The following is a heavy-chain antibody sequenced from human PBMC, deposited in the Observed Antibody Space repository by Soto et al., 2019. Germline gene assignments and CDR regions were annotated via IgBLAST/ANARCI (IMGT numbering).Heavy chain of an antibody. CDR1: GGTFSSYA. CDR2: IIPIFGTA. V-gene: IGHV1-69*13. D-gene: IGHD3-10*01. CDR3: ARNYYGSGKPYYYYGMGV. Sequence: GASVKVSCKASGGTFSSYAISWVRQAPGQGLEWMGGIIPIFGTANYAQKFQGRVTITADESTSTAYMELSSLRSEDTAVYYCARNYYGSGKPYYYYGMGVWGQGTTVTVS. J-gene: IGHJ6*02.